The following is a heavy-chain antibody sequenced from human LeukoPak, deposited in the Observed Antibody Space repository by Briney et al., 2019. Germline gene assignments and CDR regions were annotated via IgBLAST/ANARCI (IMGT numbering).Heavy chain of an antibody. CDR2: IYYSGIT. V-gene: IGHV4-39*01. CDR1: GGSISSNSYY. Sequence: KPSETLSLTCAVSGGSISSNSYYWGCIRQSPGKGLEWIGSIYYSGITYYSPSLKSRVTISVDTSKIQFSLKLSSVTAADTAVYYCARHHYCLGGTCSFDPWGQGTLVTVSS. J-gene: IGHJ5*02. CDR3: ARHHYCLGGTCSFDP. D-gene: IGHD2-15*01.